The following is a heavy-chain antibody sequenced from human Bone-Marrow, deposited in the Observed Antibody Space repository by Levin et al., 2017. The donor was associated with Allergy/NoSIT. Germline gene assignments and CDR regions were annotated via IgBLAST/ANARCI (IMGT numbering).Heavy chain of an antibody. CDR3: AREDRTRLGGDEHFDY. J-gene: IGHJ4*02. V-gene: IGHV3-30-3*01. Sequence: SCAASGLTLSGSAMHWVRQAPGKGLEWVAVLSYDGSINHYGDSVQGRFTIFRDNSKNTLYLQMNNLRGEDTAVYYCAREDRTRLGGDEHFDYWGQGTLVTVSS. CDR1: GLTLSGSA. CDR2: LSYDGSIN. D-gene: IGHD2-21*02.